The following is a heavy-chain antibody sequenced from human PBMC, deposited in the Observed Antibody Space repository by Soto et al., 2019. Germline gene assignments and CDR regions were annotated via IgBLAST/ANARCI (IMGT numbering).Heavy chain of an antibody. CDR1: SGSISSGDYF. V-gene: IGHV4-31*03. CDR2: ISSSGST. D-gene: IGHD6-6*01. J-gene: IGHJ5*02. Sequence: SETLSLTCTVSSGSISSGDYFWTWIRQQPGKGLEWIGYISSSGSTYYNPPLMSRLTISVDSSVNQFSLNLSSVTAADTAVYYCARGSFSSSSSWFDPWGQGTLVTVSS. CDR3: ARGSFSSSSSWFDP.